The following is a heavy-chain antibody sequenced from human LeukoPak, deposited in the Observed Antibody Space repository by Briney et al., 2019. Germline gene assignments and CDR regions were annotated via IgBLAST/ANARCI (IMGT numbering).Heavy chain of an antibody. D-gene: IGHD3-3*01. V-gene: IGHV3-33*01. CDR3: ARVLLEWLLSEDHYYYYYGIDV. CDR1: GFTFSSYG. Sequence: GGSLRLSCAASGFTFSSYGMHWVRQAPGKGLEWVAVIWYDGSNKYYADSVKGRFTISRDNSKNTLYLQMNSLRAEDMAVYYCARVLLEWLLSEDHYYYYYGIDVWGQGTTVTVSS. J-gene: IGHJ6*02. CDR2: IWYDGSNK.